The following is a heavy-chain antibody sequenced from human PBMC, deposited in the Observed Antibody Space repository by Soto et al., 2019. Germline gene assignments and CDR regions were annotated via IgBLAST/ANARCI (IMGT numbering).Heavy chain of an antibody. V-gene: IGHV1-69*13. CDR1: GGTFSSYA. J-gene: IGHJ3*02. CDR2: IIPIFGTA. CDR3: ASYCSSTSCYKDDAFDI. Sequence: ASVKVSCKASGGTFSSYAISWLRQSPGQGLEWMGGIIPIFGTANYAQKFQGRVTITADESTSTAYMELSSLRSEDTAVYYCASYCSSTSCYKDDAFDIWGQGTMVTVS. D-gene: IGHD2-2*02.